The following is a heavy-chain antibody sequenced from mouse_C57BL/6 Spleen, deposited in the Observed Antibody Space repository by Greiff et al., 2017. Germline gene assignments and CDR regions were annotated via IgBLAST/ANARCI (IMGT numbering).Heavy chain of an antibody. D-gene: IGHD1-1*01. V-gene: IGHV1-15*01. CDR1: GYTFTDYE. CDR3: TRSYYGDAMDY. Sequence: VQRVESGAELVRPGASVTLSCKASGYTFTDYEMHWVKQTPVHGLEWIGAIDPETGGTAYNQKFKGKAILTADKSSSTAYMELRSLTSEDSAVYYCTRSYYGDAMDYWGQGTSVTVSS. CDR2: IDPETGGT. J-gene: IGHJ4*01.